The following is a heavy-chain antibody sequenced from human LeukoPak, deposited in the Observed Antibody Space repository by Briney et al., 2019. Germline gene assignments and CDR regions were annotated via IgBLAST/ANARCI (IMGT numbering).Heavy chain of an antibody. J-gene: IGHJ5*02. V-gene: IGHV1-18*01. Sequence: EASVKVSCKASGYTFTSYGISWVRQAPGQGLEWMGWISAYNGNTNYAQKLQGRVTMTTDTSTSTAYMELRSLRSEDTVVYYCAREDYYDSGSFDPWGQGTLVTVSS. CDR2: ISAYNGNT. D-gene: IGHD3-22*01. CDR3: AREDYYDSGSFDP. CDR1: GYTFTSYG.